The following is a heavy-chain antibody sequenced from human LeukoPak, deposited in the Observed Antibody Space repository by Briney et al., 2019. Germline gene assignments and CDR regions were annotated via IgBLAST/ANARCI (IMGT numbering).Heavy chain of an antibody. Sequence: PSETLSLTCTVSGGSISSSSYHWGWIRQPPGKGLEWIGSIYYSGSTYYNPSLKSRVTISVDTSKNQFSLKLSSVTAADTAVYYCARGLGSGYYYTNAFDIWGQGTMVTVSS. CDR1: GGSISSSSYH. D-gene: IGHD3-22*01. CDR2: IYYSGST. CDR3: ARGLGSGYYYTNAFDI. J-gene: IGHJ3*02. V-gene: IGHV4-39*07.